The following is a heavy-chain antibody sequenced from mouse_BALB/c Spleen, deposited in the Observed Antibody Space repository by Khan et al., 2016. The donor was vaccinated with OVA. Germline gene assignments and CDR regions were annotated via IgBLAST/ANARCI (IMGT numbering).Heavy chain of an antibody. D-gene: IGHD2-10*01. J-gene: IGHJ4*01. CDR3: ARPPYFSYTLDY. V-gene: IGHV9-3-1*01. CDR2: INTYTGEP. Sequence: KQSPGKALKWMGWINTYTGEPTYADDFKGRFAFSLETSATTAYLQTNNLKNEDTATYFCARPPYFSYTLDYWGQGTSVTVSS.